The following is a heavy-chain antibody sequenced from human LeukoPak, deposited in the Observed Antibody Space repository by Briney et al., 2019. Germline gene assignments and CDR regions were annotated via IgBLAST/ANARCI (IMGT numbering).Heavy chain of an antibody. CDR1: GGSISSYC. J-gene: IGHJ5*02. Sequence: SETLSLTCTVSGGSISSYCWSWIRQPQGKGLEWIGYIYYSGSTNYNPSLKSRVTISVDTSKNQFSLKLSSVTAADTAVYYCARYITIAANWFDPWGQGTLVTVSS. V-gene: IGHV4-59*12. D-gene: IGHD3-10*01. CDR2: IYYSGST. CDR3: ARYITIAANWFDP.